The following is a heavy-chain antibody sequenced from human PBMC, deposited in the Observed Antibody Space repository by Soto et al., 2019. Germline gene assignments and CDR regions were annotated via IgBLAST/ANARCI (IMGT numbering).Heavy chain of an antibody. CDR1: GFTVSNNY. D-gene: IGHD3-16*01. CDR2: IYSGGYT. CDR3: GRRAGGGGY. V-gene: IGHV3-53*01. J-gene: IGHJ4*02. Sequence: EVQLVESGGGLIQPGGSLRLSCAVSGFTVSNNYMSWVRQAPGKGLEGVSVIYSGGYTAYGDSVKGRFTISRDNSKNTPYLKKNRLGAADPAVFSGGRRAGGGGYWGQGTLVTVSS.